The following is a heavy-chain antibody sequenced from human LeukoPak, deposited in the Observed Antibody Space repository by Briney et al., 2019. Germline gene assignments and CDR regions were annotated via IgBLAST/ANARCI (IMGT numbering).Heavy chain of an antibody. CDR2: INPSGGST. V-gene: IGHV1-46*01. CDR3: ARDREGVWYYDFWSGYSPYGMDV. J-gene: IGHJ6*02. Sequence: ASVKVSCKASGYTFTSYYMHWVRQAPGQGLEWMGLINPSGGSTSYAQKFQGRVTMTRDTSTSTVYMELSSLRSEDTAVYYCARDREGVWYYDFWSGYSPYGMDVWGQGTTVTVSS. CDR1: GYTFTSYY. D-gene: IGHD3-3*01.